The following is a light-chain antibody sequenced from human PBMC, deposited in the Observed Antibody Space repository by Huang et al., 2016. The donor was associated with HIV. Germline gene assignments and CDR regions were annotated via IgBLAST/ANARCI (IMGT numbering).Light chain of an antibody. CDR2: GAS. CDR1: QSVSSSS. V-gene: IGKV3-20*01. J-gene: IGKJ1*01. Sequence: EIVLTQSPGTLSLSPGERATLSCRASQSVSSSSLAWYQQKPGQAPRLRIFGASRRAPCIPDRFIGSGSGTDFTLTISRLGPEDFAVYYCQQYGSSPRTFGQGTKVGIK. CDR3: QQYGSSPRT.